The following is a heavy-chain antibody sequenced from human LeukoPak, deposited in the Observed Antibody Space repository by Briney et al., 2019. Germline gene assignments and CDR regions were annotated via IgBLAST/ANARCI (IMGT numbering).Heavy chain of an antibody. V-gene: IGHV3-23*01. D-gene: IGHD3-3*01. J-gene: IGHJ3*02. CDR1: GFTFSSYA. CDR3: ATSTYYDFWSGYYPDAFDI. CDR2: ISGSGGST. Sequence: GGSLRRSCAASGFTFSSYAMSWVRQAPGKGLEWVSAISGSGGSTYYADSVKGRFTISRDNSKNTLYLQMNSLRAEDTAVYYCATSTYYDFWSGYYPDAFDIWGQGTMVTVSS.